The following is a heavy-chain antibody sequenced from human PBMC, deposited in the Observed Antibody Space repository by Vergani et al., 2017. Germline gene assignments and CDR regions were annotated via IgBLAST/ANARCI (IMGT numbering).Heavy chain of an antibody. CDR1: GFSFGSYG. D-gene: IGHD3-10*01. V-gene: IGHV3-30*03. Sequence: QVQLVESGGNVVQSGTSLRLSCAASGFSFGSYGMHWVRPSPGKGLEWVAVISNDGGNKYYADSVKGRFTISRDNAKSSLYLQMNSLRAEDTGVYYCARDRYYLGSGSYPYFYYYGLDVWGQGTAVTVSS. CDR2: ISNDGGNK. J-gene: IGHJ6*02. CDR3: ARDRYYLGSGSYPYFYYYGLDV.